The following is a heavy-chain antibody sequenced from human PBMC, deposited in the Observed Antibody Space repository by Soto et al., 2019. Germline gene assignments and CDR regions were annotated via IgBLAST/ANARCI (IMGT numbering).Heavy chain of an antibody. D-gene: IGHD6-13*01. CDR3: AREGLSMAAAGTFDY. V-gene: IGHV3-33*01. CDR1: GFTFSSYG. J-gene: IGHJ4*02. Sequence: GGSLRLSCAASGFTFSSYGMHWVRQAPGKGLEWVAVIWYDGSNKYYADSVKGRFTISRDNSKNTLYLQMNSLRAEDTAVYYCAREGLSMAAAGTFDYWGQGT. CDR2: IWYDGSNK.